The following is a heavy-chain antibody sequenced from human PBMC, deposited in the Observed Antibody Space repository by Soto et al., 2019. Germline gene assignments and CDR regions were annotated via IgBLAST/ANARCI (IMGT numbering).Heavy chain of an antibody. Sequence: SGPTLVNPTQPLTLTCSFSGFSLTTSGMCVTWIRQPPGKALEWLALIDWDDDKYYSSSLKSRLTISKDTSKNQVVLTMTNMDPVETATYYCARIAGYSTPYYFYGMDVWGQGTTVTVSS. CDR3: ARIAGYSTPYYFYGMDV. CDR1: GFSLTTSGMC. J-gene: IGHJ6*02. V-gene: IGHV2-70*13. CDR2: IDWDDDK. D-gene: IGHD2-15*01.